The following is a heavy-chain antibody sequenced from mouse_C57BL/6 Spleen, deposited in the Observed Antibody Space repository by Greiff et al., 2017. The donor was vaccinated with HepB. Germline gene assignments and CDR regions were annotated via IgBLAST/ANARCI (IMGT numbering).Heavy chain of an antibody. D-gene: IGHD4-1*02. J-gene: IGHJ2*01. Sequence: EVKLMESGGGLVQPGGSLSLSCAASGFTFTDYYMSWVRQPPGKALEWLGFIRNKANGYTTEYSASVKGRFTISRDNSQSILYLQMNALRAEDSATYYCARYPTGTYYFDYWGQGTTLTVS. CDR1: GFTFTDYY. CDR2: IRNKANGYTT. CDR3: ARYPTGTYYFDY. V-gene: IGHV7-3*01.